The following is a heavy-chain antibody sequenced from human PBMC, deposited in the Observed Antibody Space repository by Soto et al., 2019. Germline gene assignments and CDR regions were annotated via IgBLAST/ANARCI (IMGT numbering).Heavy chain of an antibody. Sequence: QLHLVQSGAVVKKPGASVTVSCSASGYPVTAYYMHWVRQAPGRGLEWMGGINPATGAAKYTQTFQGRGTMTRDTATSTVFMEPSGLTSEDPAVFYWARGGGVGVAGSAAFDMWGQGTLVTVSS. CDR3: ARGGGVGVAGSAAFDM. V-gene: IGHV1-2*02. CDR1: GYPVTAYY. D-gene: IGHD3-3*01. J-gene: IGHJ3*02. CDR2: INPATGAA.